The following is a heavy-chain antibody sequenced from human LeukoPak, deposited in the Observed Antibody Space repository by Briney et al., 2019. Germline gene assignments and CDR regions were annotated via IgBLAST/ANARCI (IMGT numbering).Heavy chain of an antibody. CDR1: GYTFTGYY. CDR2: INPNSGGT. V-gene: IGHV1-2*02. D-gene: IGHD2-2*01. J-gene: IGHJ6*03. CDR3: ARGDIVVVPTNYYYYYYMDV. Sequence: GASVKVSCKASGYTFTGYYMHWVRQAPGQGLEWMGWINPNSGGTNYAQKFQGRVTMTRDTSISTAYMELSRLRSDDTAVYYCARGDIVVVPTNYYYYYYMDVWGKGTTVTVSS.